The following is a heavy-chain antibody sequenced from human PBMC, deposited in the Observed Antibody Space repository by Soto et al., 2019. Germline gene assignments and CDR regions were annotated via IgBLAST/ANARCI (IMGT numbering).Heavy chain of an antibody. J-gene: IGHJ6*02. V-gene: IGHV4-59*08. CDR2: MGYNGFT. CDR3: ARQGFGELHGLVDV. Sequence: QVQLQESGPGLVKPSETLSLTCTISGGPMNNYYCSWFRQPRGQGLEWIGYMGYNGFTRYNPSLSSRVAISLDTAQNQFSLNLSSVTAADTALYYCARQGFGELHGLVDVWGQGITVTVSS. D-gene: IGHD3-10*01. CDR1: GGPMNNYY.